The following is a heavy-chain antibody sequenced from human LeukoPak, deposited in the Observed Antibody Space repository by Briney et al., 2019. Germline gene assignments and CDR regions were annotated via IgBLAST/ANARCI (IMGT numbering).Heavy chain of an antibody. CDR2: MNPNSGNT. Sequence: ASVKVSCKASGYTFTSYDINWVRQATGQGLEWMGWMNPNSGNTGYAQKFQGRVTMTRNTSISTAYMELSSLRSEDTAVYYCARGLTMVRGPPMGYCGQGTLVTVSS. CDR1: GYTFTSYD. J-gene: IGHJ4*02. D-gene: IGHD3-10*01. CDR3: ARGLTMVRGPPMGY. V-gene: IGHV1-8*01.